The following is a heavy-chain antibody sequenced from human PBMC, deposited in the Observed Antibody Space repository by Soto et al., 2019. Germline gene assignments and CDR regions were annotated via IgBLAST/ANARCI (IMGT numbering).Heavy chain of an antibody. Sequence: SETLSLTCTVSGGSISSYCWSWIRQPPGKGLEWIGYIYYSGSTNYNPSLKSRVTISVDTSKNQFSLKLSSVTAADTAVYYCARDKITGLFDYWGQGTLVTVS. CDR2: IYYSGST. J-gene: IGHJ4*02. D-gene: IGHD2-8*02. CDR1: GGSISSYC. V-gene: IGHV4-59*01. CDR3: ARDKITGLFDY.